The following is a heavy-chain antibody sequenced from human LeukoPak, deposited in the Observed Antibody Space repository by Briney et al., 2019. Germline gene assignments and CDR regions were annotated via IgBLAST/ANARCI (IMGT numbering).Heavy chain of an antibody. CDR1: GGSISSYY. V-gene: IGHV4-4*07. J-gene: IGHJ6*03. D-gene: IGHD3-10*01. CDR2: IYTSGST. Sequence: SETLSLTCTVSGGSISSYYWSWIRQPAGKGLEWIGRIYTSGSTNYNPSLKSRVTMSVDTSKNQFSLKLSSVTAADTAVYYCAREAFLVVRGVITPYYMDVWGKGTTVTISS. CDR3: AREAFLVVRGVITPYYMDV.